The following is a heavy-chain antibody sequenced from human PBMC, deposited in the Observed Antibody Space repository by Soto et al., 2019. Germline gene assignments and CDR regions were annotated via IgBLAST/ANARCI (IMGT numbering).Heavy chain of an antibody. CDR1: GFTFSSYS. V-gene: IGHV3-21*01. CDR2: ISSTSTYI. CDR3: AKHPLDLWQRDQYFQH. Sequence: GGSLRLSCAASGFTFSSYSMNWVCQAPGKGLEWVSSISSTSTYIHYADSVKGRFIISRDNAKNSVFLQMNSLRAEDTAVYYCAKHPLDLWQRDQYFQHWGQGTLVTVSS. D-gene: IGHD6-25*01. J-gene: IGHJ1*01.